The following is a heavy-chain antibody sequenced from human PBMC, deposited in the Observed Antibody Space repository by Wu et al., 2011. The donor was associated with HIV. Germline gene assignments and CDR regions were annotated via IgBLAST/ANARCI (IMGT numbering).Heavy chain of an antibody. J-gene: IGHJ2*01. CDR3: HWYLDL. Sequence: QVHLVQSGAEVKKPGSSVKVSCKVSGGTFSEYAITWVRQAPGQGLEWMGRIIPMSGATNYAQKFQGRVTIIADESTSTVYMDLSSLRSDDTAVYYGHWYLDLWGRGTLVTVSS. V-gene: IGHV1-69*15. CDR2: IIPMSGAT. CDR1: GGTFSEYA.